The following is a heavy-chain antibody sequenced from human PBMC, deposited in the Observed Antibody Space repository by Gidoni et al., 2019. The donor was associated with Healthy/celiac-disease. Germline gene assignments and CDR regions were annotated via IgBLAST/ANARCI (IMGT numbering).Heavy chain of an antibody. CDR3: ARVTTYSSSSKTFDY. D-gene: IGHD6-6*01. Sequence: QVQLVQSGAEGKKPGAPGTVSCKASGSTCTSYAMHWVRQARGQRLEWMGWINAGNGNTKYSQKFQGRVTITRDTSASTAYMELSSLRSEDTAVYYCARVTTYSSSSKTFDYWGQGTLVTVSS. J-gene: IGHJ4*02. V-gene: IGHV1-3*01. CDR2: INAGNGNT. CDR1: GSTCTSYA.